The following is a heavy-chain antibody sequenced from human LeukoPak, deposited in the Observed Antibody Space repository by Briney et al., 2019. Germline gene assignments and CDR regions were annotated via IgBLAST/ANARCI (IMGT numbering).Heavy chain of an antibody. CDR1: GGSISSGNYY. D-gene: IGHD6-6*01. CDR3: ASYIAARAYWYFDL. V-gene: IGHV4-61*02. Sequence: SETLSLTCTVSGGSISSGNYYWSWIRQPAGMGLEWIGRIYTSGSTNYNPSLKSRVTISVDTSKNQFSLKLSSVTAADTAVYYCASYIAARAYWYFDLWGRGTLVTVSS. J-gene: IGHJ2*01. CDR2: IYTSGST.